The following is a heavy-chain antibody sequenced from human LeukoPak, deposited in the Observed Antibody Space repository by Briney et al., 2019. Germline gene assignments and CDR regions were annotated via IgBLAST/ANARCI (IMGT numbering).Heavy chain of an antibody. J-gene: IGHJ6*02. CDR2: IRSKANSYAT. CDR1: GFTFSGSA. CDR3: TRQGDSSSLPRNDYYGMDV. V-gene: IGHV3-73*01. D-gene: IGHD6-6*01. Sequence: GGSLRLSCAASGFTFSGSAMHWVRQASGKGLEWVGCIRSKANSYATAYAASVKGRFTISRDDSKNTAYLQMNSLKTEDTAVYYCTRQGDSSSLPRNDYYGMDVWGQGTTVTVSS.